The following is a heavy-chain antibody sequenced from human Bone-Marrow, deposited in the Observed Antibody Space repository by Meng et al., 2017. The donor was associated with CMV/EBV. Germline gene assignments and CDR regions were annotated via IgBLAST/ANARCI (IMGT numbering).Heavy chain of an antibody. V-gene: IGHV4-39*07. CDR2: IYYSGST. CDR3: ARAQAVAGRFCVY. Sequence: QRHLQESGPGLVKPSETLSLTCTVSGGSISNSNYYWGWIRQPPGKGLEWIGTIYYSGSTYYNPSLKSRVTISVDTSKNQFSLKLSSVTAADTAVYYCARAQAVAGRFCVYWGQGTLVTVSS. J-gene: IGHJ4*02. CDR1: GGSISNSNYY. D-gene: IGHD6-19*01.